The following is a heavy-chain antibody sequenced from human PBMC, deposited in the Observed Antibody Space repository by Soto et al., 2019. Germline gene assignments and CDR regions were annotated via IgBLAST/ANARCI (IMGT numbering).Heavy chain of an antibody. D-gene: IGHD3-22*01. J-gene: IGHJ3*02. V-gene: IGHV1-18*01. CDR3: ARDYYDSSVPALPHDAFDI. Sequence: GASVKVSCKASGYTFTSYGISWVRQAPGQGLEWMGWISAYNGNTNYAQKLQGRVTMTTDTSTSTAYVELRSPRSDDTAVYYCARDYYDSSVPALPHDAFDIWGQGTMVTVSS. CDR1: GYTFTSYG. CDR2: ISAYNGNT.